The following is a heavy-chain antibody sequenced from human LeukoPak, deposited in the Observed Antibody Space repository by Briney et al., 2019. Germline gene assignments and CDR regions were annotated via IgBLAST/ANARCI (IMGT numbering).Heavy chain of an antibody. V-gene: IGHV3-23*01. CDR1: GFTFSRLA. CDR2: ISASGP. Sequence: GGSLRLSCAASGFTFSRLAMTWVRQAPGKGLEWVSTISASGPYYADAVRGRFTISRDNSRNTLSLQMDSLRAEDTAVYYCAKDHESDGYPCLDHWGLGTLITVSS. J-gene: IGHJ4*02. CDR3: AKDHESDGYPCLDH. D-gene: IGHD3-22*01.